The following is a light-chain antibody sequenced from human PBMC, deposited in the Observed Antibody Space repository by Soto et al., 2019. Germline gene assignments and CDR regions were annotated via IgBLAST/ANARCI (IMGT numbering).Light chain of an antibody. CDR3: QHHGNSPTGT. J-gene: IGKJ1*01. CDR2: GTS. V-gene: IGKV3-20*01. CDR1: QSVSRSY. Sequence: IVLMKSPGTLSFSPRYSSTLSSSSSQSVSRSYLAWYQQKPGQAPRLLIRGTSNRATGIPDRFSGSGSGTDFTLTISRLEPEDFAVYYCQHHGNSPTGTFGQGTKVDIK.